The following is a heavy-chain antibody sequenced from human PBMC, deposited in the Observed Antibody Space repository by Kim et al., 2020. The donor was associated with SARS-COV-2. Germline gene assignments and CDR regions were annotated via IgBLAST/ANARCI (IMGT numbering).Heavy chain of an antibody. CDR2: IDHIGTT. CDR1: GGYLTGSY. Sequence: SETLSLTCAVHGGYLTGSYMSWVRQAPGQGLEWIGEIDHIGTTNSNPSLKSRLTISVDTSKNELSLRLNSVTAADMAVYYCAKDGSSSDFFAYWGQGSLVSVSS. D-gene: IGHD2-2*03. CDR3: AKDGSSSDFFAY. J-gene: IGHJ4*02. V-gene: IGHV4-34*01.